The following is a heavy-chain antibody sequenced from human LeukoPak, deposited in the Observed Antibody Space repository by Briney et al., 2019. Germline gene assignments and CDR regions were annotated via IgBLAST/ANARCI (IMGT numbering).Heavy chain of an antibody. CDR2: MNPNSGGT. Sequence: ASVKVSCKASGYTFTDYYVHWVRQAPGQGLEWTGWMNPNSGGTNYAQRFQGRVTMTRDTSISTAYMELTRLRFDDTAVFYCATSRGGTSFDYWGQGTLVTVSS. D-gene: IGHD2-2*01. V-gene: IGHV1-2*02. CDR3: ATSRGGTSFDY. CDR1: GYTFTDYY. J-gene: IGHJ4*02.